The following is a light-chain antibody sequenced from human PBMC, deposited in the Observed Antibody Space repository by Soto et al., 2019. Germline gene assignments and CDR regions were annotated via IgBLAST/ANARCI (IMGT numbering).Light chain of an antibody. CDR1: HDISTY. CDR3: QQLNTLPFT. CDR2: EAS. V-gene: IGKV1-9*01. J-gene: IGKJ5*01. Sequence: DIQLHQSPSLLSASVGDRFTITCRASHDISTYLAWYQQKPGKAPKLMIYEASTLQSGVPSRFSGSGSGTEFTLTISGLLPEDFATYHCQQLNTLPFTFGQGTRLEIK.